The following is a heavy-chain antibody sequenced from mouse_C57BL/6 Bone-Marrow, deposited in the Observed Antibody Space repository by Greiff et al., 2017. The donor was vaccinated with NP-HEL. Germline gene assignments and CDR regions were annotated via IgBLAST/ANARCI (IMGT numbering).Heavy chain of an antibody. CDR1: GFTFTDYY. CDR2: IRNKANGYTT. Sequence: EVQGVESGGGLVQPGGSLSLSCAASGFTFTDYYMSWVRQPPGKALEWLGFIRNKANGYTTEYSASVKGRFTISRDNSQSILYLQMNALRAEDSATYYCARFSLYGSSPYYFDYWGQGTTLTVSS. CDR3: ARFSLYGSSPYYFDY. J-gene: IGHJ2*01. D-gene: IGHD1-1*01. V-gene: IGHV7-3*01.